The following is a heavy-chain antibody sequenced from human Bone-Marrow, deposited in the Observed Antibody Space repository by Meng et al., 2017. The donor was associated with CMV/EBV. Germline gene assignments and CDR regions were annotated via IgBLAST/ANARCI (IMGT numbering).Heavy chain of an antibody. CDR1: CGAISGNY. Sequence: YCGAISGNYWSWTRQPPGKGLEGSGEINNSESTNYNKSLRSGVTITVDTSKNQFSLKLSSVTAADTAVYYCAREKYSYGNLHNGWFDPWGQGTLVTVSS. CDR2: INNSEST. CDR3: AREKYSYGNLHNGWFDP. J-gene: IGHJ5*02. V-gene: IGHV4-34*01. D-gene: IGHD5-18*01.